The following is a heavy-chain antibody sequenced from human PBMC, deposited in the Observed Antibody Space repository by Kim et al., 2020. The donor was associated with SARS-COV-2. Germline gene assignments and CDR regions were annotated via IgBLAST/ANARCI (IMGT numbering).Heavy chain of an antibody. CDR3: AALDSVQVPGGI. V-gene: IGHV3-48*03. J-gene: IGHJ4*02. D-gene: IGHD3-10*01. Sequence: DVDSVKGRFTRSRDNAKNSVYLQMNSLRSEDTAIYYCAALDSVQVPGGIWGQGTLVTVSS.